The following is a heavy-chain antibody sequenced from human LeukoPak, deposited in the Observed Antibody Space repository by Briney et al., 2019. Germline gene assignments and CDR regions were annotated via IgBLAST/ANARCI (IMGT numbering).Heavy chain of an antibody. CDR1: GFIFDDYA. CDR3: AKGRGWEASYYYYYMDV. Sequence: PGGSLRLSCAASGFIFDDYAMHWVRQAPGKGLEWVSGISWNSGSTGYADSVKGRFTISRDNSKNTLYLQMNSLRAEDTAVYYCAKGRGWEASYYYYYMDVWGKGTTVTISS. D-gene: IGHD1-26*01. J-gene: IGHJ6*03. CDR2: ISWNSGST. V-gene: IGHV3-9*01.